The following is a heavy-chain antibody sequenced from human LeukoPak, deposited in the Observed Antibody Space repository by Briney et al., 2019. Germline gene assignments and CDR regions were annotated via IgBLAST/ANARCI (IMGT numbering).Heavy chain of an antibody. CDR3: AKESGFMLPFDH. CDR1: GLTFSSHA. V-gene: IGHV3-23*01. J-gene: IGHJ4*02. Sequence: GGSLRLSCAASGLTFSSHAMSWVRQPPGKGLEWVSTISYSGGSTFTADSVKGRFTISRDNSKNTLSLQMNSLRAEDTAVYYCAKESGFMLPFDHWGQGTLVTVSS. CDR2: ISYSGGST. D-gene: IGHD3-16*01.